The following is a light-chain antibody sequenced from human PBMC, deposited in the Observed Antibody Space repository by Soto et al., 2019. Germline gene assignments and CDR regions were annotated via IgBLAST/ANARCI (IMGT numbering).Light chain of an antibody. J-gene: IGKJ1*01. CDR1: ESISNW. Sequence: DIPITQSPSPPSASVGDRVIITFRASESISNWLAWYQQKPGKAPNLLIYKASSLKSGVPLRFSGSGSGTEFTLTINSLQPDDFATYYCQQYDAYWTFGQGTKVDIK. V-gene: IGKV1-5*03. CDR3: QQYDAYWT. CDR2: KAS.